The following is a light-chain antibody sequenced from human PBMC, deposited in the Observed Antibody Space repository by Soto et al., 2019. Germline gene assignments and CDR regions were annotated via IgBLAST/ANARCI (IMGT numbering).Light chain of an antibody. CDR3: RSYRGSYA. CDR1: SSDVGSYNL. Sequence: TSSDVGSYNLVSWYQQHPGKAPKVMIYEVSKRPSGVSNRFSGSKSGNTASLTISGLQAEDEADFYCRSYRGSYAFGPGTKVTVL. CDR2: EVS. V-gene: IGLV2-23*02. J-gene: IGLJ1*01.